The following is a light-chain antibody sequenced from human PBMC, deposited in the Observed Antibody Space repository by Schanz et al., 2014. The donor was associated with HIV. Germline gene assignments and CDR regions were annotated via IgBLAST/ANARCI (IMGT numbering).Light chain of an antibody. V-gene: IGKV3D-20*02. CDR2: GAS. CDR1: QNVRSNY. J-gene: IGKJ5*01. CDR3: QQRSNWPIT. Sequence: DIVLTQSPGTLSLSPGERATLSCRASQNVRSNYLAWYQQKPGQAPRLLIYGASIRATGIPDRFSGSGSGTDFTLTISRLEPEDFAVYYWQQRSNWPITFGQGTRLEIK.